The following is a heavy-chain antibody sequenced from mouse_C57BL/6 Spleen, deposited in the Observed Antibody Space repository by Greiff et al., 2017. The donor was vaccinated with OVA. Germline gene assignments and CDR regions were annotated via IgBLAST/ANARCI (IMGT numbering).Heavy chain of an antibody. CDR3: ARRGYSNLYAMDY. CDR1: GYTFTSYW. D-gene: IGHD2-5*01. J-gene: IGHJ4*01. Sequence: VQLQQPGAELVRPGSSVKLSCKASGYTFTSYWMHWVKQRPIQGLEWIGNIDPSDSETHYNQKFKDKATLTVDKSSSTAYMQLSSLTSEDSAVYYCARRGYSNLYAMDYWGQGTSVTVSS. CDR2: IDPSDSET. V-gene: IGHV1-52*01.